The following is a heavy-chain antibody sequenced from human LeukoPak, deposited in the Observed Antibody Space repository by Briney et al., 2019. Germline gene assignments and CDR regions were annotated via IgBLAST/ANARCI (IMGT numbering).Heavy chain of an antibody. V-gene: IGHV3-48*01. D-gene: IGHD1-1*01. Sequence: GGSLRLSCTASGFPFIEYSMNWVRQVPGKGLEWISYIGIDSGNTKYADSVRGRFTLSADKAKNSRYLQMNSLRVEDTAVYYCARDHNYAFDNWGQGTLVSVAS. J-gene: IGHJ4*02. CDR2: IGIDSGNT. CDR3: ARDHNYAFDN. CDR1: GFPFIEYS.